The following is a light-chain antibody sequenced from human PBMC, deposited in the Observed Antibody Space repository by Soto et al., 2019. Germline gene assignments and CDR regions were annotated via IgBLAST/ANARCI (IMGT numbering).Light chain of an antibody. CDR2: ATS. J-gene: IGKJ4*01. CDR1: QNIDNY. Sequence: DIQMTQSPSSLSASLGARVPISCRARQNIDNYLNWYQQNPGKAPKLLIYATSTLQSGVPSRFSGSGSGTEFTLTISSLQAEDFATYFCQESYTSPAVSFGGGTKVDIK. V-gene: IGKV1-39*01. CDR3: QESYTSPAVS.